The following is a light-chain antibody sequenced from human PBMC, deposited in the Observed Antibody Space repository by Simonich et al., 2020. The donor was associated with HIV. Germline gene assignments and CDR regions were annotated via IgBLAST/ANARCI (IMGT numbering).Light chain of an antibody. V-gene: IGLV2-23*02. J-gene: IGLJ3*02. CDR3: CSYAGSRNWV. Sequence: QSALTQPASVSGSPGQSITISCTGTSSDVGGYNYASWYQKHPGKAPKLMIYDVRKRPSGVSNRFSGSKSGNTASLTISGLQAEDEADYYCCSYAGSRNWVFGGGTKLTVL. CDR2: DVR. CDR1: SSDVGGYNY.